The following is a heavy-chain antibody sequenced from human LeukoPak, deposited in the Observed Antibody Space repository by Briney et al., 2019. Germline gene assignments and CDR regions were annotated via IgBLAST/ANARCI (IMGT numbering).Heavy chain of an antibody. J-gene: IGHJ4*02. V-gene: IGHV3-21*01. Sequence: KPGGSLRLSCAASGFTFSSYSMNWVRQAPGKGLEWASSISSSSSYIYYADSVKGRFTISRANAKNSLALQMTSLKTEDTAAYYCARDLTGYWGQGTLVTVYS. CDR2: ISSSSSYI. CDR1: GFTFSSYS. D-gene: IGHD3-10*01. CDR3: ARDLTGY.